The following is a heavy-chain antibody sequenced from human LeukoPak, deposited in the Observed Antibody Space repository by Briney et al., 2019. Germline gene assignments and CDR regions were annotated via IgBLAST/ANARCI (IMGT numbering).Heavy chain of an antibody. CDR2: IYYDGST. V-gene: IGHV4-31*03. D-gene: IGHD5-12*01. CDR1: GGSVSNRGYY. J-gene: IGHJ6*03. Sequence: SETLSLTCTVSGGSVSNRGYYWTWIRQHPVKGLEWVGYIYYDGSTYYNPSLESRLTISVDTSKSQFSLRLTSVTAADTAVYFCAGEGRGYGYMDVWAQGRRSPSP. CDR3: AGEGRGYGYMDV.